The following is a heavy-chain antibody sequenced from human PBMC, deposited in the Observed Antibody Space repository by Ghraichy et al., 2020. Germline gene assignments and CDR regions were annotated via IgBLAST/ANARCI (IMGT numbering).Heavy chain of an antibody. J-gene: IGHJ4*02. CDR3: ARDYSTRGFDY. Sequence: SETLSLTCTVSGGSVSSDNYYWSWIRQAPGKGLEWIGYIYYSGSTNYNPSLKSRVTISGDTSKNQFSLKLSSLTAADTAVYYCARDYSTRGFDYWGQGTLVTVSS. D-gene: IGHD6-13*01. V-gene: IGHV4-61*01. CDR1: GGSVSSDNYY. CDR2: IYYSGST.